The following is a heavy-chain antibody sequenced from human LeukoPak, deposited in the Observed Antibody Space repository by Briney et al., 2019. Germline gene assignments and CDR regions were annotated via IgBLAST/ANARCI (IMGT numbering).Heavy chain of an antibody. CDR3: ARVSSGGYFHTYYFDY. V-gene: IGHV4-59*01. J-gene: IGHJ4*02. Sequence: TSETLSLTCTVSGGSISGYYLSWIRQPPGKGLEWIGYIRYSGTTNYSPSLKSRATISVDTSKNQFSLNLISVTAADTAIYYCARVSSGGYFHTYYFDYWGQGTLVTVSS. D-gene: IGHD3-22*01. CDR1: GGSISGYY. CDR2: IRYSGTT.